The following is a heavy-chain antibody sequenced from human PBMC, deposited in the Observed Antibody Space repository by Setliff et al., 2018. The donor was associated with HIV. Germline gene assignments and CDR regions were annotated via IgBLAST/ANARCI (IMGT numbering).Heavy chain of an antibody. CDR2: IIHSGST. V-gene: IGHV4-34*12. Sequence: SETLSLTCAVSGYSISSGYYWSWIRQPPGKGLEWIGEIIHSGSTNYNPSLKSRVTISVDTSKNQFSLKLSSVTAADTAVYYCASGHSGSFDYWGQGTLVTVSS. CDR1: GYSISSGYY. J-gene: IGHJ4*02. CDR3: ASGHSGSFDY. D-gene: IGHD6-25*01.